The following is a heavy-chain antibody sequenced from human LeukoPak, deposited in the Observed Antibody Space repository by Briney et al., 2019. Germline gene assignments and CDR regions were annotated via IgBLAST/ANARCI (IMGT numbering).Heavy chain of an antibody. CDR1: GGSISSSNW. CDR2: IYHNGST. V-gene: IGHV4-4*02. J-gene: IGHJ4*02. CDR3: ARASRDGYNWGYFDY. Sequence: PSETLSLTCAVSGGSISSSNWWSWVRQPPGKGLEWIGEIYHNGSTNYNPSLKSRVTISVDKSKNQFSLKLSSVTAADTAVYYCARASRDGYNWGYFDYWGQGTLVTVSS. D-gene: IGHD5-24*01.